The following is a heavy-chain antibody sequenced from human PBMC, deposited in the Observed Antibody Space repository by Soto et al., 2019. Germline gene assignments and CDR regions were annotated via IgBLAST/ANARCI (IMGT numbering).Heavy chain of an antibody. D-gene: IGHD2-2*01. CDR1: GGTFSSYT. Sequence: QVQLVQSGAEVKKPGSSVKVACKASGGTFSSYTISWVRQAPGQGLEWMGRIIPILGIANYAQKFQGRVTITADKSTCTAYMERSSLRSADTAVYYCASDTTWSYYYDGMDVWGRGTTVTVSS. J-gene: IGHJ6*02. CDR2: IIPILGIA. V-gene: IGHV1-69*02. CDR3: ASDTTWSYYYDGMDV.